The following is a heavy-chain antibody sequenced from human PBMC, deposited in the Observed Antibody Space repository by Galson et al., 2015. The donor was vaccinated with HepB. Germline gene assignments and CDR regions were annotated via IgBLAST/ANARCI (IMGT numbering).Heavy chain of an antibody. CDR2: TYYRSKWYN. Sequence: CAISGDSVSSHSAAWNWIRQSPSRGLEWLGRTYYRSKWYNDYAVSVKSRITINPDTSKNQFSLQLNSVTPDDMAVYYCARGGSYWRVYHAFDIWGQGTMVTVSS. D-gene: IGHD1-26*01. CDR1: GDSVSSHSAA. CDR3: ARGGSYWRVYHAFDI. J-gene: IGHJ3*02. V-gene: IGHV6-1*01.